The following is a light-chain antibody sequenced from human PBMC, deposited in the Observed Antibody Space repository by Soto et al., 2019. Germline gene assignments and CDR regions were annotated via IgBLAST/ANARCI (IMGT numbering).Light chain of an antibody. J-gene: IGKJ1*01. V-gene: IGKV3-11*01. CDR1: QSVSLS. CDR3: QERTGWPPWT. Sequence: PGGRGTLSCRASQSVSLSLAWYQQKPGQAPRLLIYDASKRASGLPARFSGSGSGTDFTLTISSLEPEDFAVYDCQERTGWPPWTFGQGTKVDIK. CDR2: DAS.